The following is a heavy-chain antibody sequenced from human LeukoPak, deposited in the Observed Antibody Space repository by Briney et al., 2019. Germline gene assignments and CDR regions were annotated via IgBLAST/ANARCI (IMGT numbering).Heavy chain of an antibody. CDR2: INGDGRNI. CDR3: ARNVYYDSGTYHSGFDY. CDR1: GFTFSSYW. Sequence: RPGGSLRLSCVASGFTFSSYWMHWVRQDPRKGLVWVSRINGDGRNINYADSVRGRFTISRDNAKNTLYLQMNSLRAEDTAMYYCARNVYYDSGTYHSGFDYWGLGTLVTVSS. V-gene: IGHV3-74*01. D-gene: IGHD3-10*01. J-gene: IGHJ4*02.